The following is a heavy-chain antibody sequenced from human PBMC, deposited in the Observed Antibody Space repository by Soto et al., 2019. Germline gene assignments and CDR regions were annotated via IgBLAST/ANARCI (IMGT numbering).Heavy chain of an antibody. V-gene: IGHV1-8*01. Sequence: ASVKVCCKDSGYTFTSNDIKWVRQATGQGLEWMGWMNPNSGNTGYAQKFQGRVTMTRNTAISTAYMEPSSLRSEDTAVYFCARGTRVVSLWGQGTMVTVSS. CDR1: GYTFTSND. D-gene: IGHD3-16*02. J-gene: IGHJ3*01. CDR2: MNPNSGNT. CDR3: ARGTRVVSL.